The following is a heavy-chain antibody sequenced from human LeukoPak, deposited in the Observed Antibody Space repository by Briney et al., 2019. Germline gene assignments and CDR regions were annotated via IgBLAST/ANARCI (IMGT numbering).Heavy chain of an antibody. D-gene: IGHD1-14*01. V-gene: IGHV1-8*01. CDR1: GYTFTSYH. J-gene: IGHJ4*02. CDR3: VRVPPGTTIYAY. CDR2: MNPNNSDI. Sequence: EASVKVSCKASGYTFTSYHINWVRQATGQGLEWVGWMNPNNSDIGYAQKFQGRVTVTRNTSIGTAYMELSSLRSEDTAIYYCVRVPPGTTIYAYWGQGTLVTVSS.